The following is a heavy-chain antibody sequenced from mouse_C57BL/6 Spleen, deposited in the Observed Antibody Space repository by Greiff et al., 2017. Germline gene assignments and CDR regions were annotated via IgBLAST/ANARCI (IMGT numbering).Heavy chain of an antibody. J-gene: IGHJ4*01. V-gene: IGHV1-50*01. Sequence: QVQLQQPGAELVKPGASVKLSCKASGYTFTSYWMQWVKQRPGQGLEWIGEIDPSDSYTNYNQKFKGKATLTVDTSSSTAYMQLSSLTSEDSAVYYGARSTGGTGAMDYWGQGTSVTVSS. CDR2: IDPSDSYT. CDR3: ARSTGGTGAMDY. D-gene: IGHD2-1*01. CDR1: GYTFTSYW.